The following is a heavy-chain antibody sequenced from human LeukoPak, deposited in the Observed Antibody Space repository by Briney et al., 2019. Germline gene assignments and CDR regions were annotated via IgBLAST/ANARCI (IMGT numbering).Heavy chain of an antibody. CDR3: AKVAAAGKYDWFDP. V-gene: IGHV3-23*01. D-gene: IGHD6-13*01. CDR2: ISGSGGST. CDR1: RFTFSSYA. Sequence: GGSLRLSCTASRFTFSSYAMNWVRQAPGKGLEWVSGISGSGGSTYYADSVKGRFTISRDNSKNTLYLEMNSLRAEDTAVYYCAKVAAAGKYDWFDPRGQGTLVTVSS. J-gene: IGHJ5*02.